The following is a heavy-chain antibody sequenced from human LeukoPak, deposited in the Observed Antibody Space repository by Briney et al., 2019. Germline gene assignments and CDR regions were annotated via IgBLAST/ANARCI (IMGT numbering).Heavy chain of an antibody. V-gene: IGHV4-31*03. CDR1: GGSINNGGYY. D-gene: IGHD5-24*01. CDR3: ARNRDGYNSFDY. Sequence: SETLSLTCTVSGGSINNGGYYWSWIRQHPGKGLEWIGYIYYSGSSYYSPSLRSRVTISVDTSKNHFSLKLSSVTAADTAVYYCARNRDGYNSFDYWGQGTQVTVSS. J-gene: IGHJ4*02. CDR2: IYYSGSS.